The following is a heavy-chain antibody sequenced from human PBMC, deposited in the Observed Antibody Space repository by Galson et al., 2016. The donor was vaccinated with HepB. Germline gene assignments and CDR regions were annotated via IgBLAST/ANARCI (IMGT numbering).Heavy chain of an antibody. J-gene: IGHJ4*02. CDR3: ARGNLRGELHFDY. CDR1: RGFFSGHY. Sequence: SETLSLTCAVYRGFFSGHYWSWIRQPPGKGLEWIGEINHSGGTNYNPSLKSRVTISLDTFKNQFSLKLSSVTAADTGVYFCARGNLRGELHFDYWGQGNLVTVSS. CDR2: INHSGGT. D-gene: IGHD1-26*01. V-gene: IGHV4-34*01.